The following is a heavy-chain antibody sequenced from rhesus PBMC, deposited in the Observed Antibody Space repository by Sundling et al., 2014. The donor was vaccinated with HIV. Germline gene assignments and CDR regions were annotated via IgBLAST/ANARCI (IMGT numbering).Heavy chain of an antibody. CDR3: ATFRTSVAALEY. D-gene: IGHD4-29*01. J-gene: IGHJ4*01. V-gene: IGHV4-160*01. CDR2: IYGSGAFT. Sequence: QVQLQESGPGLVKPSETLSLTCAVSGHSISSGYYWSWIRQAPGKGLEWIGRIYGSGAFTDYNPSLKSRVTISTDTSKNHFSLKLTSVTAADTAVYYCATFRTSVAALEYWGQGVLVIVSS. CDR1: GHSISSGYY.